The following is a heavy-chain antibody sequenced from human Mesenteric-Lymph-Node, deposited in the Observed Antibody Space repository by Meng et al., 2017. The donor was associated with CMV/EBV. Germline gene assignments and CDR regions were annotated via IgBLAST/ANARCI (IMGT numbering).Heavy chain of an antibody. D-gene: IGHD3-22*01. CDR1: GLTVGSNY. CDR3: TRWSSGLDY. V-gene: IGHV3-53*01. CDR2: LFSGGTT. J-gene: IGHJ4*02. Sequence: GGSLRLSCAAPGLTVGSNYMSWVRQAPGMGLEWVSVLFSGGTTNYADSVRGRFTISRDISKNTLFLQMNSLRVEDTAVYYCTRWSSGLDYWGQGTLVTVSS.